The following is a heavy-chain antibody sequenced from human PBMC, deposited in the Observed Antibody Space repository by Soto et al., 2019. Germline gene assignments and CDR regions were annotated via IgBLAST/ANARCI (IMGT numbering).Heavy chain of an antibody. CDR3: ARAGGRQPERRGVWDY. CDR2: IIPIFDKA. Sequence: QVHLVQSGAEVTKPGSSVTVSCKTSGDTFSTYGFDWVRQAPGQSLEWMGGIIPIFDKANYAEEFQGRLTISADASTGTVYMQLSSLRSEDTAMYYCARAGGRQPERRGVWDYWGQGTLVTVSS. D-gene: IGHD1-1*01. J-gene: IGHJ4*02. V-gene: IGHV1-69*01. CDR1: GDTFSTYG.